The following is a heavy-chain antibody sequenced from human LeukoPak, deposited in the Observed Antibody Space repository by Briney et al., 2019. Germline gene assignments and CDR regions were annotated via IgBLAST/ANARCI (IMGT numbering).Heavy chain of an antibody. D-gene: IGHD2-2*01. V-gene: IGHV4-34*01. CDR2: INHSGST. CDR3: ARRAKVVPDYYYYAMDV. J-gene: IGHJ6*02. CDR1: GGSFSGYY. Sequence: ASETLSLTCAVYGGSFSGYYWSWIRQPPGKGLEWIGEINHSGSTNYNPSLKSRVTISVDTSKNQFSLKLSSVTAADTAVYYCARRAKVVPDYYYYAMDVWGQGTTVTVSS.